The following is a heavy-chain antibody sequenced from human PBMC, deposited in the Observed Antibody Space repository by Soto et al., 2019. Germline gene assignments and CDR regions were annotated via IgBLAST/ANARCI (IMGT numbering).Heavy chain of an antibody. J-gene: IGHJ3*02. D-gene: IGHD3-22*01. CDR3: ARESYSSGYKGVAAFDI. CDR1: GYTFTSYG. Sequence: GASVKVSCKASGYTFTSYGISWVRQAPGQGLEWMGWISAYNGNTNYAQKLQGRVTMTTDTSTSTAYMELRSLRSDDTAVYYCARESYSSGYKGVAAFDIWGQGTMVTVSS. V-gene: IGHV1-18*01. CDR2: ISAYNGNT.